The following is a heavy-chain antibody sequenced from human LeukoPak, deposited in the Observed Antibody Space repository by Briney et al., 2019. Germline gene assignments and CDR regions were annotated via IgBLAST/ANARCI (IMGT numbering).Heavy chain of an antibody. CDR3: ASPGLEQLLGFDY. V-gene: IGHV3-30*04. CDR2: ISYDGSNK. D-gene: IGHD3-16*01. Sequence: GRSLRLSCAASGFTFSSYAMHWVRQAPGKGLEWVAVISYDGSNKYYADSVKGRFTISRDNSKNTLYLQMNSLRAEDTAVYYCASPGLEQLLGFDYWGQGTLVTVSS. J-gene: IGHJ4*02. CDR1: GFTFSSYA.